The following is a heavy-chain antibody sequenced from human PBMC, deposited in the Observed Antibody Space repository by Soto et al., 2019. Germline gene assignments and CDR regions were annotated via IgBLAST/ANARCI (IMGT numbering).Heavy chain of an antibody. J-gene: IGHJ5*02. CDR2: IYVTGAV. CDR1: CAALNSGNYY. V-gene: IGHV4-31*03. D-gene: IGHD2-21*01. CDR3: ARLRIATNNYKWFDP. Sequence: PSETLSLTCSVSCAALNSGNYYWSWIRQVPGKGLEWTGHIYVTGAVDYNPSLRDRITISQDTSERQFSLNLRLVTAADTAVYYCARLRIATNNYKWFDPWGQGTLVTAPQ.